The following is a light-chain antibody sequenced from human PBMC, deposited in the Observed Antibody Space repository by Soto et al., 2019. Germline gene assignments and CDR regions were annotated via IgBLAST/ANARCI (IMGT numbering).Light chain of an antibody. CDR3: FSFTTTCTQV. Sequence: QSALTQPASLSGTPGQSITISCTGTSSDIGAYDYVSWFQQHPGKAPKLMISEVNNRPSGDSNRFSGSKTGTTTYLTTYGLQVEDEAEYFCFSFTTTCTQVFGTGTKVTVL. CDR2: EVN. CDR1: SSDIGAYDY. J-gene: IGLJ1*01. V-gene: IGLV2-14*01.